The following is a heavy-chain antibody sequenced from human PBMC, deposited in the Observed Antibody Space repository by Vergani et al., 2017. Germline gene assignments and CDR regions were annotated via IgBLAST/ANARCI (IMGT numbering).Heavy chain of an antibody. CDR2: IWYDRSNK. V-gene: IGHV3-33*01. Sequence: QVQLVESGGGVVQPGRSLRLSCAASGFIFSSYGMHWVRQAPGKGLEWVAVIWYDRSNKHYAYYVQGRFTISRDNSKNTLYLHMNRLRAEDTAVDYCARRYFDYWGQGTLVTVSS. J-gene: IGHJ4*02. CDR3: ARRYFDY. CDR1: GFIFSSYG.